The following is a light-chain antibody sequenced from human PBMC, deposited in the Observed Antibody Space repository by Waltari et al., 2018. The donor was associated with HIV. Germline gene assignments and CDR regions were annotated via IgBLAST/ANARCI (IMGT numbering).Light chain of an antibody. J-gene: IGKJ4*01. CDR2: DAS. V-gene: IGKV1-33*01. CDR3: QKYDDPSLT. CDR1: QGISNY. Sequence: DIQMTQSPSSLSASVGDRVTITCQASQGISNYLNWYQQKPGKAPKLLIYDASLLYTGVPSRFSGSGSGTYCTLTISRLQPEDIATYYCQKYDDPSLTFGGGTKVQI.